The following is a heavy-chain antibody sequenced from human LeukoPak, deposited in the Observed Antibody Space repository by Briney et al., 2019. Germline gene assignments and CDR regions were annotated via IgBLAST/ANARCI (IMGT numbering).Heavy chain of an antibody. CDR2: ISYDVSYK. CDR1: GFSFSSYD. D-gene: IGHD3-16*01. Sequence: TGGSLRLSCATSGFSFSSYDVHWVRQAPGKGLEWVAVISYDVSYKYYEDSVKGRFTISRDNSKNTLYLQMNSLRAEDTAVYYCARDWGMHKHFDYWGQGTLVTVSS. V-gene: IGHV3-30*03. J-gene: IGHJ4*02. CDR3: ARDWGMHKHFDY.